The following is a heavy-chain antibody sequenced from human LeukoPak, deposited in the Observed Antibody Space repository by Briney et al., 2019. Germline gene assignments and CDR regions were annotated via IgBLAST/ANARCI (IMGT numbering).Heavy chain of an antibody. CDR1: GYTFTDCY. CDR2: VDPEDGET. V-gene: IGHV1-69-2*01. D-gene: IGHD6-13*01. CDR3: ATGLVRRGYYYYYMDV. Sequence: ASVKVSCKASGYTFTDCYMHWVQQAPGRGLEWMGLVDPEDGETIYAEKFQGRVTITADTSTDTAYMELSSLRSEDTAVYYCATGLVRRGYYYYYMDVWGKGTTVTVSS. J-gene: IGHJ6*03.